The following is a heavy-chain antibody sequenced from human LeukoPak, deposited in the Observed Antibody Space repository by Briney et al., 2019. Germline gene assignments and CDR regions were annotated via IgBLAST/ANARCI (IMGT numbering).Heavy chain of an antibody. V-gene: IGHV4-30-2*01. CDR3: ARSYGSGSYYTPGY. CDR2: IYHSGST. D-gene: IGHD3-10*01. CDR1: GGSIGSGGYS. Sequence: SQTLSLTCAVSGGSIGSGGYSWSWIRQPPGKGLEWIGYIYHSGSTYYNPSLKSRVTISVDRSKNQFSLKLSSVTAADTAVYYCARSYGSGSYYTPGYWGQGTLVTVSS. J-gene: IGHJ4*02.